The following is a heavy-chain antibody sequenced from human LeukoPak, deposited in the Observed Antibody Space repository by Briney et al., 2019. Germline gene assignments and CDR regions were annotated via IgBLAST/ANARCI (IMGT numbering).Heavy chain of an antibody. Sequence: SVKVSCKASGGTFSSYAISWVRQAPGQGLEWMGRIIPILGIANYAQKFQGRVTITADKSTSTAYMELSSLRSEDTAVYYCASTDSSGLAHYQHWGQGTLVTVSS. V-gene: IGHV1-69*04. CDR2: IIPILGIA. CDR3: ASTDSSGLAHYQH. J-gene: IGHJ1*01. CDR1: GGTFSSYA. D-gene: IGHD3-22*01.